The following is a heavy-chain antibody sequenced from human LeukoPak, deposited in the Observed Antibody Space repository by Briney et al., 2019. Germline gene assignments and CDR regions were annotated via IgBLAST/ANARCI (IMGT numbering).Heavy chain of an antibody. J-gene: IGHJ4*02. CDR3: ASGRVDYYGSGPLDY. CDR2: IYYSGST. CDR1: GGSISSYY. D-gene: IGHD3-10*01. Sequence: SETLSLTCTVSGGSISSYYWSWIRQPPGKGLEWIGYIYYSGSTNYNPSLKSRVTISVDTSKNQFSLKLSSVTAADTAVYYCASGRVDYYGSGPLDYWGQGTLVTVSS. V-gene: IGHV4-59*01.